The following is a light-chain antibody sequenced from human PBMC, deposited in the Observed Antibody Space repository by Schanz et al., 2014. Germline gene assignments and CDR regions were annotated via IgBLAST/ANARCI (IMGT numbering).Light chain of an antibody. V-gene: IGKV3-20*01. CDR3: QQFGDSPFT. CDR1: QSVSSN. CDR2: NAS. J-gene: IGKJ4*01. Sequence: EIVLTQSPATLSVSPGERATLSCRASQSVSSNLAWYQQKPGQAPRLFIYNASKRATGIPDRFSGSGSGTDFSLTISRLEPEDFAVYFCQQFGDSPFTFGAGSKVEIK.